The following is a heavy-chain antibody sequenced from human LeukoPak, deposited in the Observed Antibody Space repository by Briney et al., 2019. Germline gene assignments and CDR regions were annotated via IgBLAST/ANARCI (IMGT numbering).Heavy chain of an antibody. J-gene: IGHJ4*02. V-gene: IGHV3-23*01. D-gene: IGHD5-12*01. Sequence: PGGSLRLSCAASGFPFSTFAMSWVSQAPGKGLEWVSFISRSGRETYYADSVKGRFTISRDDSKNTLYLQLNSLRAEDTAVYYCVKGGWLDYWGQGTLVTVSS. CDR1: GFPFSTFA. CDR3: VKGGWLDY. CDR2: ISRSGRET.